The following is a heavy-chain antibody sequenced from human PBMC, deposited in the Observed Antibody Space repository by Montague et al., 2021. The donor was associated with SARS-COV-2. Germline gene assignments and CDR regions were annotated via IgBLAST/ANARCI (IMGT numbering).Heavy chain of an antibody. CDR2: IYQSGTT. CDR3: ARSMIRGGLNWFDP. J-gene: IGHJ5*02. V-gene: IGHV4-30-2*01. D-gene: IGHD3-10*01. CDR1: GASISNGGYT. Sequence: TLSLTCAVSGASISNGGYTWSWIRRPPGKGLEWIGYIYQSGTTRYXPCLKGRVTMSVDKSKDQFSLQLTSVIAADTAIYFCARSMIRGGLNWFDPWGQGTLVTVSS.